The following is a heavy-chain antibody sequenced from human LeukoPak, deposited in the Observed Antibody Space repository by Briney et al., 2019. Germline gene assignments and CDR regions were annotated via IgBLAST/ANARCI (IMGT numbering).Heavy chain of an antibody. Sequence: GSLRLSCAASGFTFSSYSMNWVRQAPGKGLEWVSSISSSSSYIYYADSVKGRFTISRDNAKNSLYLQMNSLRAEDTAVYYCARDEGGEYYYDSGSYNYWGQGTLVTVSS. V-gene: IGHV3-21*01. D-gene: IGHD3-10*01. CDR1: GFTFSSYS. CDR3: ARDEGGEYYYDSGSYNY. J-gene: IGHJ4*02. CDR2: ISSSSSYI.